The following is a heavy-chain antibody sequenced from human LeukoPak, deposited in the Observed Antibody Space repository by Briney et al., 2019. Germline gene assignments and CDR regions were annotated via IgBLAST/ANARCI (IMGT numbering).Heavy chain of an antibody. Sequence: ASVTGSCKVVAYDFTGYHIHWVRQAPGQGPEWMGRLNPNTGHAVYAFKFQGRVTITRDTSSSTAYMEVTRLTSDDTALYYCAKDRDGADRIVLWGQGTLVTVSS. CDR2: LNPNTGHA. J-gene: IGHJ4*02. CDR3: AKDRDGADRIVL. D-gene: IGHD5-24*01. V-gene: IGHV1-2*06. CDR1: AYDFTGYH.